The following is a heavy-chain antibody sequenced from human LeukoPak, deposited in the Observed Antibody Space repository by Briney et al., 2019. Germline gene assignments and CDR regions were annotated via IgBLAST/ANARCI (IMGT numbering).Heavy chain of an antibody. CDR1: GGSISSGGYY. CDR3: ARGMSLRYFDWLLSWFDP. V-gene: IGHV4-31*03. Sequence: SETLSLTCTVSGGSISSGGYYWSWIRQHPGKGLEWIGYIYYSGSTYYNPSLKSRVTISVDTSKNQFSLKLSSVTAADTAVYYCARGMSLRYFDWLLSWFDPWGQGTLVTVSS. D-gene: IGHD3-9*01. J-gene: IGHJ5*02. CDR2: IYYSGST.